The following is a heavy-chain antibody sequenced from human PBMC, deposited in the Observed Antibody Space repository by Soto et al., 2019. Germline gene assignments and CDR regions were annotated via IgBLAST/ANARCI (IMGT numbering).Heavy chain of an antibody. CDR3: TTDNIKWELLSPLLYYFDY. D-gene: IGHD1-26*01. J-gene: IGHJ4*02. Sequence: GGSLRLSCAASGFTFSNAWMNWVRQAPGKGLEWVGRIKSKTDGGTTDYAAPVKGRFTISRDDSKNTLYLQMNSLKTEDTAVYYCTTDNIKWELLSPLLYYFDYWGQGTLVTVSS. CDR2: IKSKTDGGTT. V-gene: IGHV3-15*07. CDR1: GFTFSNAW.